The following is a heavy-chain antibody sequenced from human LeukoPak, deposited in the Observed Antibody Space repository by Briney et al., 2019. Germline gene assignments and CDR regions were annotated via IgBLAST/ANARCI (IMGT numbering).Heavy chain of an antibody. CDR2: IYHSGST. V-gene: IGHV4-59*12. J-gene: IGHJ4*02. Sequence: SETLSLTCTVSGGSISSYYWSWIRQPPGKGLEWIGYIYHSGSTYYNPSLKSRVTISVDRSKNQFSLKLSSVTAADTAVYYCARVSPLWFGEDFDYWGQGTLVTVSS. CDR1: GGSISSYY. CDR3: ARVSPLWFGEDFDY. D-gene: IGHD3-10*01.